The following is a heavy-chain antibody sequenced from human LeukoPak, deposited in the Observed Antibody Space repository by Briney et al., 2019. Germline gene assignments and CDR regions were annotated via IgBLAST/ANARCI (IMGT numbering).Heavy chain of an antibody. Sequence: GGSLRLSCAASGFTYSDYHMSWIRQAPGKGLEWVSYISSSGGTISYADSVKGRFTISRDNAKNSLYLQMNSLRAEDTAVYYCARGPVSSSGFFGYWGQGTLVTVSS. D-gene: IGHD6-19*01. CDR2: ISSSGGTI. V-gene: IGHV3-11*01. CDR3: ARGPVSSSGFFGY. CDR1: GFTYSDYH. J-gene: IGHJ4*02.